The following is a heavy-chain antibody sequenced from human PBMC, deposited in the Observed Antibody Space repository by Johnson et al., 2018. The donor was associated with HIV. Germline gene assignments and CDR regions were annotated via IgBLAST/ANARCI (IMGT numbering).Heavy chain of an antibody. CDR2: LSWNSGSI. V-gene: IGHV3-9*01. Sequence: VQLVESGGGVVQPGRSLRLSCAASGFTFSSYAMSWVRQAPGKGLEWVSGLSWNSGSIGYADSVKGRFTISRDNAKNSLYLQMNSLRAEDTALYYCAKAGYSSSWYGGDAFDIWGQGTMVTVSS. J-gene: IGHJ3*02. CDR3: AKAGYSSSWYGGDAFDI. D-gene: IGHD6-13*01. CDR1: GFTFSSYA.